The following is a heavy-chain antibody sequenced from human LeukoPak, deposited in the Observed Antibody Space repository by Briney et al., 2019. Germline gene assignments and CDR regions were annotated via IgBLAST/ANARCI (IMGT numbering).Heavy chain of an antibody. CDR3: AREAIYCSGGSCYSKTFDY. Sequence: GGSLRLSCAASGFTFSSYSMNWVRQAPGKGLVWVSRINSDGSSTSYADSVKGRFTISRDNAKNTLYLQMNSLRAEDTAVYYCAREAIYCSGGSCYSKTFDYWGQGTLVTVSS. V-gene: IGHV3-74*01. J-gene: IGHJ4*02. CDR1: GFTFSSYS. D-gene: IGHD2-15*01. CDR2: INSDGSST.